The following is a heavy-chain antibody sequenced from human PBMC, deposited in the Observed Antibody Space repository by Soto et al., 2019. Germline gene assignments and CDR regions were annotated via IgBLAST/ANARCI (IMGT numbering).Heavy chain of an antibody. J-gene: IGHJ6*02. CDR1: CGSFSGFY. D-gene: IGHD2-21*02. CDR3: ARADRTLVTSYGLDV. CDR2: INHSGTT. V-gene: IGHV4-34*01. Sequence: SETLSLTCAVSCGSFSGFYWTWIRQPPGEGLEWIGEINHSGTTNFNPSLRSRLTISLDSSKKHFSLKLTSMTAADAAVYYCARADRTLVTSYGLDVWGQGTTVTV.